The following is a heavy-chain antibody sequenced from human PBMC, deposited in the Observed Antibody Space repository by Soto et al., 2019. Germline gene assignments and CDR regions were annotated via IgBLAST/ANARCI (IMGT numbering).Heavy chain of an antibody. CDR2: IYHSGST. J-gene: IGHJ5*02. Sequence: PSETLSLTCAVSGYSISSGYYWGWIRQPPGKGLEWIGSIYHSGSTYYNPSLKSRVTISVDTSKNQFSLKLSSVTAADTAVYYCARGSCSGGSCCSGNWFDPWGQGTLVTVSS. CDR1: GYSISSGYY. D-gene: IGHD2-15*01. CDR3: ARGSCSGGSCCSGNWFDP. V-gene: IGHV4-38-2*01.